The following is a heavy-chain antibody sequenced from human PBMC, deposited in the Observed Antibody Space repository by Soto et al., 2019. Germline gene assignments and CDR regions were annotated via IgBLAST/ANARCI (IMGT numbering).Heavy chain of an antibody. CDR2: IIPIFGTA. V-gene: IGHV1-69*01. CDR3: AREGVGPITPHLWHY. J-gene: IGHJ4*02. D-gene: IGHD1-26*01. Sequence: QVQLVQSGAEVKKPGSSVKVSCKASGGTFSSYAISWARQAPGQVLEWMGGIIPIFGTANYAQKFQGRVTITADQSTSTAYKELSSLRAEATGVYYCAREGVGPITPHLWHYWGQGTLVTVSS. CDR1: GGTFSSYA.